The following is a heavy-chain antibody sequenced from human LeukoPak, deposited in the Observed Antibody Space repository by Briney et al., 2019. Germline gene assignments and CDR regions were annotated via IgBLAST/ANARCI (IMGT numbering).Heavy chain of an antibody. CDR3: ARDNPEIATKATGWFDP. J-gene: IGHJ5*02. D-gene: IGHD5-24*01. CDR1: GGSISSYY. Sequence: SETLSLTCTVSGGSISSYYWSWIRQPAGKGLEWIGRIYTSGTTNYNPSLKSRVIMSVDTSKNQFSLKLSSVTAADTAVYYCARDNPEIATKATGWFDPWGQGTLVIVSS. V-gene: IGHV4-4*07. CDR2: IYTSGTT.